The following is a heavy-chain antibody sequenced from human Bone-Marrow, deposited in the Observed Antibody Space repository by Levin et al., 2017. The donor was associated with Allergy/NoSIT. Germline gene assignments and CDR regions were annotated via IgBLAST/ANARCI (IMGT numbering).Heavy chain of an antibody. J-gene: IGHJ4*02. V-gene: IGHV3-53*01. Sequence: PGGSLRLSCAASGLTFSNNYMSWVRQAPGKGLEWVALIYSGGDTYYADSVKGRFTISRDSSKNTLYLQMNSLRTEDTAVYHCARNIPVTDLGFWGRGTLVTVSS. D-gene: IGHD1-14*01. CDR3: ARNIPVTDLGF. CDR1: GLTFSNNY. CDR2: IYSGGDT.